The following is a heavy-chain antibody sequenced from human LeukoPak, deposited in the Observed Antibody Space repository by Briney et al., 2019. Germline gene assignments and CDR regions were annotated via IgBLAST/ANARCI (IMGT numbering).Heavy chain of an antibody. CDR2: ISYDGSNK. D-gene: IGHD5-12*01. CDR3: AKDLVATQGFLDY. J-gene: IGHJ4*02. V-gene: IGHV3-30*18. Sequence: PGGSLRLSCAASGFTFSSYGMHWVRQAPGKGLEWVAVISYDGSNKYYADSVKGRFTISRDNSKNTLYLQMNSLRAEDTAVYYCAKDLVATQGFLDYWGQGTLVTVSS. CDR1: GFTFSSYG.